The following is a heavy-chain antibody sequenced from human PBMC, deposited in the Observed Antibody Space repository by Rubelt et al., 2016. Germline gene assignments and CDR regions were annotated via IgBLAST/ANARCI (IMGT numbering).Heavy chain of an antibody. CDR1: GGSFSGYY. V-gene: IGHV4-34*01. D-gene: IGHD1-14*01. CDR3: AASTARLTTDFDY. J-gene: IGHJ4*02. Sequence: QVQLQQWGAGLLKPSETLSLTYAVYGGSFSGYYWSWIRQPPGKGLEWIGYIYYSGSTYYNSSLKSRVTISLDTSKNQFSLTLSPVTAADTAVYYCAASTARLTTDFDYWGQGTLVTVSS. CDR2: IYYSGST.